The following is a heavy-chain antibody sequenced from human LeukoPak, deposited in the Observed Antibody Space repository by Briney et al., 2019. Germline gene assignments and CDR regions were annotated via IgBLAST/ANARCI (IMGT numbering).Heavy chain of an antibody. CDR1: GFTFSRHG. Sequence: PGGSLRLSCAPSGFTFSRHGMHWVRQAPGKGLEWVAIISNDGSRKYYAHSVEGRFTISRDNSKNTLYLQMDSLRAEDTAVYYCARDRAWNYFDYWGLGTLVTVSS. D-gene: IGHD3-3*01. J-gene: IGHJ4*02. CDR3: ARDRAWNYFDY. CDR2: ISNDGSRK. V-gene: IGHV3-30*03.